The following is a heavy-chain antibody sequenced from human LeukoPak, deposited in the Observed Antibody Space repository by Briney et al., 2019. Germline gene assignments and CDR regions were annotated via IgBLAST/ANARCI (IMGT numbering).Heavy chain of an antibody. J-gene: IGHJ4*02. CDR2: IYPGDSDT. D-gene: IGHD1-26*01. CDR1: GYXFTSFW. Sequence: GESLKISCNGSGYXFTSFWISWVRQMPGKGLVWMGIIYPGDSDTRYSPSFEGQVTFSADKSISTAYLQWSSLKASDTAMYYCARGRYSGTYLSYFDYWAQGTLVTVSS. V-gene: IGHV5-51*01. CDR3: ARGRYSGTYLSYFDY.